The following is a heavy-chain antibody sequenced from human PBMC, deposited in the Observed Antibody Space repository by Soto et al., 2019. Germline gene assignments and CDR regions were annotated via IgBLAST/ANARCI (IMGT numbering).Heavy chain of an antibody. CDR3: AKADGEQWLVPHLDN. Sequence: EVHLLESGGGVVQPGGALRLSCVASGFNFKKFAMAWVRQAPWEGLEWVSGISCCGGSTSYADSVKGRFSIARDDSKNTLSLQMNSLRVEDTAQYYCAKADGEQWLVPHLDNWGQGTLVTVS. V-gene: IGHV3-23*01. J-gene: IGHJ4*02. CDR1: GFNFKKFA. D-gene: IGHD6-19*01. CDR2: ISCCGGST.